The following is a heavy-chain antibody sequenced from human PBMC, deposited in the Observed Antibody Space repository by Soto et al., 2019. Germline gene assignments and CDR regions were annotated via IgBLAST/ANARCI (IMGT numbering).Heavy chain of an antibody. D-gene: IGHD6-13*01. CDR1: GGSISSYY. V-gene: IGHV4-59*01. Sequence: KLRKTLFLTCTVSGGSISSYYWSWIRQPPGKGLEWIGYIYYSGSTNYNPSLKSRVTISVDTSKNQFSLKLSSVTAADTAVYYCARDLAAAGHFDYWGQGTLVTVSS. J-gene: IGHJ4*02. CDR3: ARDLAAAGHFDY. CDR2: IYYSGST.